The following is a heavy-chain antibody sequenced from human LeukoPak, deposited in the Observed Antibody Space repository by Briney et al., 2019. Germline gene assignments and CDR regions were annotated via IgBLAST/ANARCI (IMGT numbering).Heavy chain of an antibody. D-gene: IGHD3-10*01. Sequence: ASVKVSCKASGYTFIGYYMHWVRQAPGQGLEWMGWINPNSGGTNYAQKFQGRVTMTRDTSISTAYMELSRLRSDDTTVYYCAKALWFGELLTVDYWGQGTLVTVSS. CDR3: AKALWFGELLTVDY. CDR1: GYTFIGYY. CDR2: INPNSGGT. V-gene: IGHV1-2*02. J-gene: IGHJ4*02.